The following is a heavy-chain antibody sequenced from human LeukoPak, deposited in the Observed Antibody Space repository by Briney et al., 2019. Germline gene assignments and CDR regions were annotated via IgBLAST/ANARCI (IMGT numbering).Heavy chain of an antibody. Sequence: GGSLRLSCAASGLIFSDAWMSWVRQAQGKGLEWVGRIKSKAGGETRDYGAPVKGRFTISRDDSENTVFLQLSTLKIEDTAVYYCAWSGLNYFATWGQGTLVTVSS. D-gene: IGHD3-3*01. CDR3: AWSGLNYFAT. CDR1: GLIFSDAW. J-gene: IGHJ5*02. V-gene: IGHV3-15*01. CDR2: IKSKAGGETR.